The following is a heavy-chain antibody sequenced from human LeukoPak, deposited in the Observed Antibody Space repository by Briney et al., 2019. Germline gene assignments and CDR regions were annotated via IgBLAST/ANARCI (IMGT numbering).Heavy chain of an antibody. Sequence: PSETLSLTCTVSGGSISSYYWSWLRQPPGKGLEWIGYIYYSGSTNYNPSLKSRVTISVDTSKNQFSLKLSSVTAADTAVYYCARTATYYDFWSGLGKGNYYYYMDVWGKGTTVTVSS. CDR1: GGSISSYY. V-gene: IGHV4-59*01. D-gene: IGHD3-3*01. J-gene: IGHJ6*03. CDR2: IYYSGST. CDR3: ARTATYYDFWSGLGKGNYYYYMDV.